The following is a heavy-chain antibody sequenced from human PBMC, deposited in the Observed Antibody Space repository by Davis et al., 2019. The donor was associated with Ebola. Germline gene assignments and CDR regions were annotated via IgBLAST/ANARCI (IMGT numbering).Heavy chain of an antibody. V-gene: IGHV4-59*12. D-gene: IGHD3-10*01. CDR2: IYYRGST. Sequence: MPSETLSLTCTVSGGSISSYYWSWIRQPPGKGLEWIGYIYYRGSTNYNPSLKSRVTISVDTSKNQFSLKLSSVTAADTAVYYCARGVSYYYGSGSYYKVWGQGTLVTVSS. J-gene: IGHJ4*02. CDR1: GGSISSYY. CDR3: ARGVSYYYGSGSYYKV.